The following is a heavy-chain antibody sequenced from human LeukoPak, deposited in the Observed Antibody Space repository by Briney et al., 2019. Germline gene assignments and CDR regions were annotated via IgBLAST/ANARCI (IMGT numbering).Heavy chain of an antibody. V-gene: IGHV5-51*01. CDR2: IYPGDSDT. J-gene: IGHJ4*02. CDR1: GYSFTSYW. D-gene: IGHD3-22*01. CDR3: ARHGRGNYYDSSGYYGPVVY. Sequence: GESPMISCKGSGYSFTSYWIGWVRQMPGKGLEWMGIIYPGDSDTRYSPSFQGQVTISADKSISTAYLQWSSLKASDTAMSYCARHGRGNYYDSSGYYGPVVYWGQGTLVTVSS.